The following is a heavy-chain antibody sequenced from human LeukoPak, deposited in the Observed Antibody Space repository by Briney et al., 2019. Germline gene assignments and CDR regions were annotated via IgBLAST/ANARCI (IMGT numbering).Heavy chain of an antibody. D-gene: IGHD5-12*01. CDR3: AKGERGYSGYEGQNGFDP. J-gene: IGHJ5*02. Sequence: GGSLRLSCAASGFTFSSYAMSWVRQAPGKGLEWVSAISGSGGSTYYADSVKGRSTISRDNSKNTLYLQMNSLRAEDTAVYYCAKGERGYSGYEGQNGFDPWGQGTLVTVSS. V-gene: IGHV3-23*01. CDR1: GFTFSSYA. CDR2: ISGSGGST.